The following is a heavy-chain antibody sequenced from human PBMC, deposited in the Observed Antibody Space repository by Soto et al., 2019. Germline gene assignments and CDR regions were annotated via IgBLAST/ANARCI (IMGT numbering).Heavy chain of an antibody. CDR1: GGSFSGYY. J-gene: IGHJ4*02. CDR2: INHSGST. Sequence: PSETLSLTCAVYGGSFSGYYWSWIRQPPGKGLEWIGEINHSGSTNYNPSLKSRVTISVDTSKNQFSLKLSSVTAADTAVYYCARDLYYYDSSGSYWGQGTMVTVS. CDR3: ARDLYYYDSSGSY. D-gene: IGHD3-22*01. V-gene: IGHV4-34*01.